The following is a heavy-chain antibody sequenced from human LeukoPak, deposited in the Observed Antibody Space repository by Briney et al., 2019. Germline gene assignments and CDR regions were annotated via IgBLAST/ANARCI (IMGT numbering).Heavy chain of an antibody. V-gene: IGHV4-59*01. CDR3: ARDIRDGMDV. CDR1: GGSISSYY. D-gene: IGHD1-14*01. Sequence: SETLSLTCTVSGGSISSYYWSWIRQPPGKGLEWIGYIYYSGSTNYNPSLKSRVTISVDTSKNQFSLKLGSVTAADTAVYYCARDIRDGMDVWGQGTTVTVSS. J-gene: IGHJ6*02. CDR2: IYYSGST.